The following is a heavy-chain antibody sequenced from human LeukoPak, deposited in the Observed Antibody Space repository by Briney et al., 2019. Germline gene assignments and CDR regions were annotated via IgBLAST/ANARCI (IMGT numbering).Heavy chain of an antibody. CDR1: GGSINSGSYF. V-gene: IGHV4-39*07. Sequence: SETLSLTCTVSGGSINSGSYFWGWIRQPPGKGLEWIGSIYYSGSTHYNPSLKSRVTISSDTSRNQFSLKLSSVTAADTGVYYCTRDLGNWDIDYWGQGTLVTVSS. D-gene: IGHD7-27*01. CDR2: IYYSGST. CDR3: TRDLGNWDIDY. J-gene: IGHJ4*02.